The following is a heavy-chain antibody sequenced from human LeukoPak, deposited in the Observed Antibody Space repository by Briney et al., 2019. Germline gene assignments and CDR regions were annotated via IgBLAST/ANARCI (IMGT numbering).Heavy chain of an antibody. CDR1: GGSFSGYY. J-gene: IGHJ4*02. CDR3: ARGIRSYYDSSGVYYFDY. V-gene: IGHV4-34*01. Sequence: KPSETLSLTCAVYGGSFSGYYWSWIRQPPGKGLEWIGEINHSGSTNYNPSLKNRVTISVDTSKNQFSLKLSSVTAADTAVYYCARGIRSYYDSSGVYYFDYWGQGTLVTVSS. D-gene: IGHD3-22*01. CDR2: INHSGST.